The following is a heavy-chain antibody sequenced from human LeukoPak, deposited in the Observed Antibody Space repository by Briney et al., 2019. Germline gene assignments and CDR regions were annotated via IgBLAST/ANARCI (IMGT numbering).Heavy chain of an antibody. CDR3: ARGGYCSSTSCYYYYGMDV. J-gene: IGHJ6*02. Sequence: GGSLRLSCAASGFTFSSYWMHWVRQAPGKGLVWVSRINSDGSSTSYADSVKGRFTISRDNAKNTLYLQMNSLRAEDTAVYYCARGGYCSSTSCYYYYGMDVWGQGTTVTVSS. V-gene: IGHV3-74*01. CDR2: INSDGSST. CDR1: GFTFSSYW. D-gene: IGHD2-2*03.